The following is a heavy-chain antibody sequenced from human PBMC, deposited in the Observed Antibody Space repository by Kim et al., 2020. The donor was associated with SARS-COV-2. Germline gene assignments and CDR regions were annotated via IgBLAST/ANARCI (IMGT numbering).Heavy chain of an antibody. J-gene: IGHJ4*02. D-gene: IGHD4-17*01. CDR1: GGSISSSIYY. V-gene: IGHV4-39*01. CDR3: ARRNYGDYIGFDY. CDR2: IYYGGST. Sequence: SETLSLTCTVSGGSISSSIYYWGWIRQPPGKGLEWIGSIYYGGSTSYNPSLKSRVTISVDTSKNQFSLRLSSVTAADTAVYYCARRNYGDYIGFDYWGQGTLVTVSS.